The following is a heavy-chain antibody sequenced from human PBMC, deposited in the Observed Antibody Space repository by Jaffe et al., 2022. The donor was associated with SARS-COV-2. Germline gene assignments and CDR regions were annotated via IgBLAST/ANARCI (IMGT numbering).Heavy chain of an antibody. J-gene: IGHJ4*02. CDR3: ARHSRGKQWLDPRGGLDY. CDR2: IYYSGST. V-gene: IGHV4-59*08. D-gene: IGHD6-19*01. CDR1: GGSISSYY. Sequence: QVQLQESGPGLVKPSETLSLTCTVSGGSISSYYWSWIRQPPGKGLEWIGYIYYSGSTNYNPSLKSRVTISVDTSKNQFSLKLSSVTAADTAVYYCARHSRGKQWLDPRGGLDYWGQGTLVTVSS.